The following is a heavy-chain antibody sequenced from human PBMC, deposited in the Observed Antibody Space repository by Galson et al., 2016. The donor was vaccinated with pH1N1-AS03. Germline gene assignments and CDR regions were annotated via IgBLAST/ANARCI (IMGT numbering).Heavy chain of an antibody. CDR3: AKGAGWEPSE. CDR2: TKNNGAT. J-gene: IGHJ4*02. CDR1: PYSITHDY. Sequence: TLSLTCSVSPYSITHDYWHWIRQPPGGGLQWIGLTKNNGATHYNPSLQSRVTISIDTSKNQFSLKVYSVTAADAAVYYCAKGAGWEPSEWGQGTLVTVSS. V-gene: IGHV4-59*01. D-gene: IGHD1-26*01.